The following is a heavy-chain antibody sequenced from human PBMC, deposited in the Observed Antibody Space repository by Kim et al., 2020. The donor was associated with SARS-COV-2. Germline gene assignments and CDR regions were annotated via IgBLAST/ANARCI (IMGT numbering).Heavy chain of an antibody. CDR2: ISGSGRNT. Sequence: GGSLRLSCVVSGFTFKKYAMSWVRQAPGKGLDWVSTISGSGRNTYYADSVRGRFTISRDDSKNTLYLQMNNLRAEDTALYHCAKDMSVGYFDWPVDYWGQGTLVTVSS. J-gene: IGHJ4*02. CDR3: AKDMSVGYFDWPVDY. D-gene: IGHD3-9*01. V-gene: IGHV3-23*01. CDR1: GFTFKKYA.